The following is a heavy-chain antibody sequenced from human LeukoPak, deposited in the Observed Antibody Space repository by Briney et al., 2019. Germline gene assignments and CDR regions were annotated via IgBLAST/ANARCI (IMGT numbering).Heavy chain of an antibody. Sequence: GGSLRVSCAASGFIFSNFWMHWVRQVPGRGLVWVSHINSDGRTTDYADSVRGRFTISRDNAKNTLYLQMNRLTVEDTAVYYCGRGMRDYYGLDYWGQGILVTVSS. CDR3: GRGMRDYYGLDY. CDR2: INSDGRTT. CDR1: GFIFSNFW. D-gene: IGHD3-10*01. V-gene: IGHV3-74*01. J-gene: IGHJ4*02.